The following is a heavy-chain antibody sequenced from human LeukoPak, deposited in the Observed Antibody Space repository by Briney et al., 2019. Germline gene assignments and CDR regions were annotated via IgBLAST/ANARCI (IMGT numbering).Heavy chain of an antibody. CDR2: IYYSGST. D-gene: IGHD5-18*01. CDR1: GGSISSYY. CDR3: ARVKSGYSYGPHYYYYYYMDV. Sequence: SETLSLTCTVSGGSISSYYWSWIRQPPGKGLEWIGYIYYSGSTNYKPSVKSRVTISVDTSKNQFSLKLSSVTAADTAVYYCARVKSGYSYGPHYYYYYYMDVWGKGTTVTVSS. J-gene: IGHJ6*03. V-gene: IGHV4-59*01.